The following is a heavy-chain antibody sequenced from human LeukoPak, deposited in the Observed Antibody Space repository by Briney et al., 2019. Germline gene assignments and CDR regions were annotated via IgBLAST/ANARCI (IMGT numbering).Heavy chain of an antibody. CDR2: ISAYNGNT. J-gene: IGHJ6*02. CDR1: GYTFTSYG. V-gene: IGHV1-18*01. D-gene: IGHD2-15*01. Sequence: ASVKVSCKASGYTFTSYGISWVRQAPGQGLEWMGWISAYNGNTNYAQKLQGRVTMTTDTSTSTAYMELRSLRSDDTAVYYCARDLRYCSGGSCYPSKHYYYYYGMDVWGQGTTVTVSS. CDR3: ARDLRYCSGGSCYPSKHYYYYYGMDV.